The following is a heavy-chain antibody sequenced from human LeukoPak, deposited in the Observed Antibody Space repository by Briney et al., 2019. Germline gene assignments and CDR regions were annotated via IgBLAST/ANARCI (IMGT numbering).Heavy chain of an antibody. CDR1: GYSFTSFW. J-gene: IGHJ5*02. V-gene: IGHV5-51*01. CDR2: IYPGDSDT. Sequence: GESLKISCKGSGYSFTSFWIGWVRQMPGKGLEWMGIIYPGDSDTRYSPSFQGQVTISADKSISTAFLQWSSLKASDTAMYYCARQEYCSGGSCYTWFDPWGQGTLVTVSS. CDR3: ARQEYCSGGSCYTWFDP. D-gene: IGHD2-15*01.